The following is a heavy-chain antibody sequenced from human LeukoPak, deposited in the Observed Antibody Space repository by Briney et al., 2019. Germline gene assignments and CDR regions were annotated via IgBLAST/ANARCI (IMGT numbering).Heavy chain of an antibody. CDR2: ISYDGSNN. J-gene: IGHJ4*02. CDR1: GFTFTSYG. V-gene: IGHV3-30*18. CDR3: AKFLSPVGRGVYDIFPADFDY. D-gene: IGHD3-9*01. Sequence: GRSLRLSCEASGFTFTSYGMNWVRQAPGKGLEWVAVISYDGSNNYYAGSVKGRFTISRDNSKNTLYLQMNSLRAEDTAVYYCAKFLSPVGRGVYDIFPADFDYWGQGTLVTVSS.